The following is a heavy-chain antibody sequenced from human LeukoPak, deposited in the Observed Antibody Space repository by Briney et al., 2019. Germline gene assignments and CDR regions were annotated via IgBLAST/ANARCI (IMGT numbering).Heavy chain of an antibody. J-gene: IGHJ4*02. D-gene: IGHD6-6*01. CDR2: IYNSGAT. Sequence: SETLSLTCTVSGGSISSYHWSWIRQPPGKGLEWIGYIYNSGATNYNPSLKSRVIISIDMSKKQFSLKLASVTAADTAVYYCARGYSSSSGRPDYWGQGALVTASS. CDR1: GGSISSYH. CDR3: ARGYSSSSGRPDY. V-gene: IGHV4-4*08.